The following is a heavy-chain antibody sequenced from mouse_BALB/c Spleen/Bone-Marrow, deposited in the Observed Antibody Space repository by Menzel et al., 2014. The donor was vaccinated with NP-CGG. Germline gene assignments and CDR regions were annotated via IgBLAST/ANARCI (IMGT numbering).Heavy chain of an antibody. J-gene: IGHJ3*01. CDR3: ARDSSGYVRFAY. V-gene: IGHV7-3*02. CDR2: IRNKANGYTT. CDR1: GFTFTDYY. Sequence: EVKLMESGGGLVQPGGSLRLSCATSGFTFTDYYMSWVRQPPGKALEWLGFIRNKANGYTTEYSASVKGRFTISRDNSQSILYLQMNTLRAEDSATYYCARDSSGYVRFAYWGQGPLVTVPA. D-gene: IGHD3-1*01.